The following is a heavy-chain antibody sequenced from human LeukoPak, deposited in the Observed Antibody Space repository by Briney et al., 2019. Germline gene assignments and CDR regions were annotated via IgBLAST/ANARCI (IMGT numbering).Heavy chain of an antibody. CDR3: AKLSGTYYLLDY. D-gene: IGHD1-26*01. V-gene: IGHV3-48*01. Sequence: GGSLRLSCAASGFTFSSYGMHWVRQAPGKGLEWVSYISSSSTNIYYADSVRGRFTISRDNSKNTLYLQMNSLRAEDTAIFYCAKLSGTYYLLDYWGQGTLVTVSS. CDR2: ISSSSTNI. J-gene: IGHJ4*02. CDR1: GFTFSSYG.